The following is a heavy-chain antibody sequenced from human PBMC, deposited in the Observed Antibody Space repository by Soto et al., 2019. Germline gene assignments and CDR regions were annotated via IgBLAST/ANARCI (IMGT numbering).Heavy chain of an antibody. CDR3: AIRQAAAGDNDLTFDY. J-gene: IGHJ4*02. CDR1: GYSFTSYW. V-gene: IGHV5-10-1*01. Sequence: GESLKISCKGSGYSFTSYWISWVRQMPGKGLEWMGRIDPSDSYTNYSPSFQGHVTISADKSISTAYLQWSSLKASDTAMYYCAIRQAAAGDNDLTFDYWGQGTLVTVSS. D-gene: IGHD6-13*01. CDR2: IDPSDSYT.